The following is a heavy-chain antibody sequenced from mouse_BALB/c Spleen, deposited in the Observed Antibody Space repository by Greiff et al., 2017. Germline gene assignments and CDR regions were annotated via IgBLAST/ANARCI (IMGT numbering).Heavy chain of an antibody. CDR1: GFTFSSYT. Sequence: EVKLMESGGGLVKPGGSLKLSCAASGFTFSSYTMSWVRQTPGKRLEWVATISSGGSYTYYPDSVKGRFTISRDNAKNTLYLQMSSLKSEDTAMYYCTREGITTVVAKAYWGQGTLVTVSA. D-gene: IGHD1-1*01. J-gene: IGHJ3*01. CDR2: ISSGGSYT. V-gene: IGHV5-6-4*01. CDR3: TREGITTVVAKAY.